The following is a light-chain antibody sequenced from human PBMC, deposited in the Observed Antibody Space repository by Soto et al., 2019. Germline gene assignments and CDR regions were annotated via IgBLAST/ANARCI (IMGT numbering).Light chain of an antibody. CDR1: SSNIGSNT. CDR2: SNN. CDR3: AAWDDSLNGFYV. J-gene: IGLJ1*01. V-gene: IGLV1-44*01. Sequence: VLPQPPSASGTPGQRVTISCSGSSSNIGSNTVNWYQQLPGTAPKLLMYSNNQRPSGVSDRFSGSKSGTSASLAISGLQSEDEADYYCAAWDDSLNGFYVFGTGTKVTVL.